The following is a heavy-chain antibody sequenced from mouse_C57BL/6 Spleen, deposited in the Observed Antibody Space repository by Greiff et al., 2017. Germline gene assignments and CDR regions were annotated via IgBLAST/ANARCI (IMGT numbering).Heavy chain of an antibody. CDR1: GYTFTSYW. D-gene: IGHD1-1*01. CDR2: IYPGNSNT. CDR3: TRRVTTEVATRDY. V-gene: IGHV1-5*01. Sequence: EVQLQQSGTVLARPGASVKMSCKTSGYTFTSYWMHWVKQRPGQGLEWIGAIYPGNSNTSHNQKFKGKAKLTAVTSASTAYLELSSLTNEDSAVYYCTRRVTTEVATRDYWGQGTTLTVSS. J-gene: IGHJ2*01.